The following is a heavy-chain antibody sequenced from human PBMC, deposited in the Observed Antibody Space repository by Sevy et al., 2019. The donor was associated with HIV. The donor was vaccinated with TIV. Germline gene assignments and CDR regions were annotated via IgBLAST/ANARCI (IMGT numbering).Heavy chain of an antibody. V-gene: IGHV3-49*04. J-gene: IGHJ6*02. D-gene: IGHD1-26*01. CDR1: GVTLGDYD. Sequence: GGSLRLSCTVSGVTLGDYDMSWVRQAPGKGLEWVGFIKNKAYGGTREYAASVKGRFTISRDYSNSITQLQMNSLKAEAAAEYYCTGVGGATDWGIDDWGQGTTVTVSS. CDR3: TGVGGATDWGIDD. CDR2: IKNKAYGGTR.